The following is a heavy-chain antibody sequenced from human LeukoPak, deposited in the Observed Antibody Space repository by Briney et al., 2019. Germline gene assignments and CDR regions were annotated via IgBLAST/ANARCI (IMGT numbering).Heavy chain of an antibody. V-gene: IGHV1-2*02. CDR1: GYTFTGQY. Sequence: GASVRDSCKASGYTFTGQYLHWVRPAPGQGLEWMGWINPNTGGTNYAQKFQGRVTMTRDTSISTAYMELSRLRSDDTAVYYCASGSGTYSPDYWGQGTLFTVSS. CDR2: INPNTGGT. J-gene: IGHJ4*02. D-gene: IGHD3-10*01. CDR3: ASGSGTYSPDY.